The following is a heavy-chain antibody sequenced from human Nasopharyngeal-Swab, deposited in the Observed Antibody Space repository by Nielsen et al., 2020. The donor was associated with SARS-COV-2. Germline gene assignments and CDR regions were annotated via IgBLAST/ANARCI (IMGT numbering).Heavy chain of an antibody. V-gene: IGHV3-23*01. Sequence: GGSLRLSCAASGFTFSSYAMSWVRQAPGEGLEWVSAISGSGGSTYYADSVKGRFTISRDNSKNTLYLQMNSLRAEDTAVYYCAKEAYGGNSGESAFDIWGQGTMVTVSS. CDR2: ISGSGGST. CDR1: GFTFSSYA. CDR3: AKEAYGGNSGESAFDI. D-gene: IGHD4-23*01. J-gene: IGHJ3*02.